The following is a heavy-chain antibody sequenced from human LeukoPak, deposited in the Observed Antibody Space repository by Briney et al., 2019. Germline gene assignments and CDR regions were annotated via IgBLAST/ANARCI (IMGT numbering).Heavy chain of an antibody. V-gene: IGHV4-30-2*01. CDR3: ARERGAVDY. Sequence: SETLSLTCTVSGGSISSGDYYWSWIRQPPGKGLEWIRYIYHSGSTYYNPSLKSRVTISVDRSKNQFSLKLSSVTAADTAVYYCARERGAVDYWGQGTLVTVSS. D-gene: IGHD3-10*01. CDR2: IYHSGST. J-gene: IGHJ4*02. CDR1: GGSISSGDYY.